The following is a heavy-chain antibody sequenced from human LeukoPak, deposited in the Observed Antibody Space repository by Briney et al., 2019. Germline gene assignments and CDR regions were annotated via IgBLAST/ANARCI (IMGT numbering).Heavy chain of an antibody. J-gene: IGHJ4*02. Sequence: GGSLRLSCVGSGFTFTTYWMSWVRQAPGKGLEWVANIKQDGSEEYYVDSVKGRFTISRDNAKNSLYLQMNSLRAEDTAVYYCARDSPPDYWGRGTLVTVSS. CDR3: ARDSPPDY. V-gene: IGHV3-7*01. D-gene: IGHD1-14*01. CDR1: GFTFTTYW. CDR2: IKQDGSEE.